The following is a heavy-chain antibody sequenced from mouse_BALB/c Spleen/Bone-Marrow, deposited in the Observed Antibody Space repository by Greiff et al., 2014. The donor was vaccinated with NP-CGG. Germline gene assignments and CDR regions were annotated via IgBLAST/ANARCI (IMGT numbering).Heavy chain of an antibody. V-gene: IGHV1S56*01. D-gene: IGHD2-4*01. Sequence: VNLVESGPELVKPGASVRISCKASGYTFTSYYIHWVKQRPGQGLEWIGWIYPGNVNTKYNEKFKGKATLTADKSSSTAYMQLSSLTSEDSAVYFCARRRGITTERDYFDYWGQGTTLTVSS. CDR2: IYPGNVNT. J-gene: IGHJ2*01. CDR3: ARRRGITTERDYFDY. CDR1: GYTFTSYY.